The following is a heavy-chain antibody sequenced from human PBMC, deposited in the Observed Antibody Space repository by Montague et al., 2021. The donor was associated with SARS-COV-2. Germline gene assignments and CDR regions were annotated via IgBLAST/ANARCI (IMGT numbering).Heavy chain of an antibody. V-gene: IGHV4-61*01. Sequence: SETLSLTCTVSGASVASGNFYWSWIRQPPGKGLEWIGYMYYTGHTNYNPSLESRVTMPVDPSKNQFSLTLTSVTAADTAVYYCARSRANVPSRPGFDYWGQGALGTVSS. CDR2: MYYTGHT. D-gene: IGHD6-6*01. J-gene: IGHJ4*02. CDR1: GASVASGNFY. CDR3: ARSRANVPSRPGFDY.